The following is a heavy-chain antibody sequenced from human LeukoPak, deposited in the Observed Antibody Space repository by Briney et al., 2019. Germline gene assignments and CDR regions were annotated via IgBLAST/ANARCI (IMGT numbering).Heavy chain of an antibody. V-gene: IGHV1-69*06. Sequence: GASVKVSCKASGGTFSSYAISWVRQAPGQGLEWMGGIIPIFGTANYAQKFQGRVTITADKSTSTAYMELSSLRSEDTAVYYCASTGYSSSWWYYYYMDVWGKGTTVTVSS. J-gene: IGHJ6*03. CDR2: IIPIFGTA. D-gene: IGHD6-13*01. CDR1: GGTFSSYA. CDR3: ASTGYSSSWWYYYYMDV.